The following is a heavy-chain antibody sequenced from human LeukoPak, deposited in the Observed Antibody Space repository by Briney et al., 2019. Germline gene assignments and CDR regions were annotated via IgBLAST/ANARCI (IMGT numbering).Heavy chain of an antibody. J-gene: IGHJ4*02. V-gene: IGHV4-34*01. CDR2: INHSGST. CDR3: ARVGGYWVLDY. CDR1: GGSFSGYY. Sequence: SETLSLTSAVYGGSFSGYYWSWIRQPPGKGLEWIGEINHSGSTNYNPSLKSRVTISVDTSKNQFSLKLSSVTAADTAVYYCARVGGYWVLDYWGQGTLVTVSS. D-gene: IGHD2-21*02.